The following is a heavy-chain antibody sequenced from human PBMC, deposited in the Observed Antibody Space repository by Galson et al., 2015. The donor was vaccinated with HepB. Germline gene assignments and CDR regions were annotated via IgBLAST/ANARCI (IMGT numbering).Heavy chain of an antibody. Sequence: SLRLSCAASGFTFNNYAMNWVRQPPGKGLEWVSTINYNGQSTYYADSVKGRFTISRDNSKNTLYLQMNSLRVEDTAVYYCAKDRLQQLGLVPGDWGQGTLVTVSS. CDR2: INYNGQST. CDR1: GFTFNNYA. CDR3: AKDRLQQLGLVPGD. J-gene: IGHJ4*02. D-gene: IGHD6-13*01. V-gene: IGHV3-23*01.